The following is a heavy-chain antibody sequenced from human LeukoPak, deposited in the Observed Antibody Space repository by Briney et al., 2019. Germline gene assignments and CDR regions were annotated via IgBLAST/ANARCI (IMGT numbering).Heavy chain of an antibody. J-gene: IGHJ6*02. Sequence: GGSLRLSCVASGFTFSSYAMHWDRQAPGKGLEWVAVISYDGSNKYYADSVKGRFTISRDNSKNTLYLQMNSLRAEDTAVYYCARSLVVVPAATGWGYYYYGMDVWGQGSTVTVSS. CDR2: ISYDGSNK. CDR3: ARSLVVVPAATGWGYYYYGMDV. D-gene: IGHD2-2*01. CDR1: GFTFSSYA. V-gene: IGHV3-30-3*01.